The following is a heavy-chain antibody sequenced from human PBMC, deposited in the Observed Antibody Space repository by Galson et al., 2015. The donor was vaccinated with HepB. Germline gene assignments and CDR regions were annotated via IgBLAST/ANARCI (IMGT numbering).Heavy chain of an antibody. D-gene: IGHD2-2*01. CDR3: ARAYCSSTSCSRVDY. CDR2: ISYDGSNK. Sequence: SLRLSCAASGFTFSSYAMHWVRQAPGEGLEWVAVISYDGSNKYYADSVKGRFTISRDNSRNTLYLQMDSLRAEDTAVYYCARAYCSSTSCSRVDYWGQGTLVTVSS. J-gene: IGHJ4*02. V-gene: IGHV3-30-3*01. CDR1: GFTFSSYA.